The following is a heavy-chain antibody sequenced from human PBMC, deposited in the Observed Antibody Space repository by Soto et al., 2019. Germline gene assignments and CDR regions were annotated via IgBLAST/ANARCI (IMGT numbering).Heavy chain of an antibody. CDR2: ISWNSGSI. CDR1: GFTFDDYA. D-gene: IGHD3-16*02. CDR3: AKGRAITFGGVIPEFDY. Sequence: SLKISCAASGFTFDDYAMHWVRQAPGKGLEWVSGISWNSGSIGYADSVKGRFTISRDNAKNSLYLQMNSLRAEDTAWYYCAKGRAITFGGVIPEFDYWGQGTLVTVSS. J-gene: IGHJ4*02. V-gene: IGHV3-9*01.